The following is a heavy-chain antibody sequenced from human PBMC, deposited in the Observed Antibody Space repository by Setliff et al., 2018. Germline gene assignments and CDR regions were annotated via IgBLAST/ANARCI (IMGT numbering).Heavy chain of an antibody. D-gene: IGHD3-10*01. CDR1: GYTFTSYY. Sequence: GASVKVSCKASGYTFTSYYMYWVRQAPGQGLEWMGTLNTGGGSASIVDQFQGRVTMTRDTSTGTVYMELTSLRSEDTAVYYCARDLNRWFGEFAFDIWGQGTMVTVSS. CDR3: ARDLNRWFGEFAFDI. CDR2: LNTGGGSA. J-gene: IGHJ3*02. V-gene: IGHV1-46*01.